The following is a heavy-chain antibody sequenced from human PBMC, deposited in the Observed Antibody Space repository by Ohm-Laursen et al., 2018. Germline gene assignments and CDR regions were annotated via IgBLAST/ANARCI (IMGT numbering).Heavy chain of an antibody. J-gene: IGHJ4*02. D-gene: IGHD6-13*01. CDR1: GFAFSAYN. CDR3: ARGATAGGTLG. CDR2: ISGDVNYI. V-gene: IGHV3-21*01. Sequence: SLRLSCAAPGFAFSAYNMYWVRQAPGKGLEWVSSISGDVNYIYYADSVKGRFTISRDNAKSSLYLQMHSLRGDDTAVYYCARGATAGGTLGWGQGTLVTVSS.